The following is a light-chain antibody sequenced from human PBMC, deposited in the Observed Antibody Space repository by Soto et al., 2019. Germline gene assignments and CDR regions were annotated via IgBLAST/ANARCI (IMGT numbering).Light chain of an antibody. CDR1: QSISDT. Sequence: IEVAKYTVTLSRFGGGCGTLCWRASQSISDTLAWYQQKPGQAPRLLIHGASTRAPGFPARFSGSGSGTDITLTISSLHPEDFAVYYCQQSNNWPWTFGQGTKVDIK. J-gene: IGKJ1*01. V-gene: IGKV3-15*01. CDR3: QQSNNWPWT. CDR2: GAS.